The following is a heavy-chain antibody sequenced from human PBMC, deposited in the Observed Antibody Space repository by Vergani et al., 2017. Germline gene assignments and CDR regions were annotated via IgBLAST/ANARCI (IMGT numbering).Heavy chain of an antibody. CDR2: IYYSGST. CDR1: GGSLSSSSYY. D-gene: IGHD6-19*01. J-gene: IGHJ4*02. V-gene: IGHV4-39*07. Sequence: QLQLQESGPGLVKPSETLSLTCTVSGGSLSSSSYYWGWIRQPPGKGLEWIGSIYYSGSTYYNPSLKSRVTISVDTSKNLFSLKLSSVTAADTAVYYCAARPYSSGWHGRYFDYWGQGTLVTVSS. CDR3: AARPYSSGWHGRYFDY.